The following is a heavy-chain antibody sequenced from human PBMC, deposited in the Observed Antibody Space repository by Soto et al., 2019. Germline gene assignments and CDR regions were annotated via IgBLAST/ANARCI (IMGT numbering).Heavy chain of an antibody. CDR2: IGSSGSGSFI. Sequence: GGSLRLSCAASGFIFSDYYMNWIRQAPGKGLEWVSYIGSSGSGSFISYAASVKGRFTISRDNARNSLYLQMNSLGDDDTAVYYCARGRYSFDYWGQGALVTVSS. V-gene: IGHV3-11*06. CDR1: GFIFSDYY. CDR3: ARGRYSFDY. D-gene: IGHD3-9*01. J-gene: IGHJ4*02.